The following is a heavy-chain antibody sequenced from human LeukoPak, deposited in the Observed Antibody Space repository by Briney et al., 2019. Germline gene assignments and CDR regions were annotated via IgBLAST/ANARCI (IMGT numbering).Heavy chain of an antibody. CDR1: GYTFTSYD. J-gene: IGHJ4*02. CDR3: ARGTRGDILTGYSLGY. V-gene: IGHV1-8*01. Sequence: ASVKVSCKASGYTFTSYDINWVRRVTGQGLEWMGWMNPNSGNTGYAQKFQGRVTMTRNTSISIAYMEVSSLRSEDTAVYYCARGTRGDILTGYSLGYWGQGTLVTVSS. CDR2: MNPNSGNT. D-gene: IGHD3-9*01.